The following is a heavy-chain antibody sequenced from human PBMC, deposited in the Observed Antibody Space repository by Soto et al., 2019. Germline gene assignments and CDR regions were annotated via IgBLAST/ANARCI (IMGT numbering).Heavy chain of an antibody. CDR1: GDSISSSNYY. CDR3: ARLDFWSGLNDY. D-gene: IGHD3-3*01. J-gene: IGHJ4*02. V-gene: IGHV4-39*01. Sequence: PSETLSLTCTVSGDSISSSNYYWGWIRQPPGKGLEWIGNIYYSGSTYYNPSLKSRVTISVDTSKNQFSLKLSSVTAADTAVYYCARLDFWSGLNDYWGQGTLVTVSS. CDR2: IYYSGST.